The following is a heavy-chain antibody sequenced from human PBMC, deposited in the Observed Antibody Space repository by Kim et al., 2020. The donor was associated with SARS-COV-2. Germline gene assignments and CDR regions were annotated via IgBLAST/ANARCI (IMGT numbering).Heavy chain of an antibody. D-gene: IGHD6-13*01. CDR2: ISSSSSTI. V-gene: IGHV3-48*02. Sequence: GGSLILSCAASGFTFSSYSMNWVRQAPGKGLEWVSYISSSSSTIYYADSVKGRFTISRDNAKNSLYLQMNSLRDEDTAVYYCARDKSPIAAAPFDYWGQGTRVTVSS. CDR3: ARDKSPIAAAPFDY. J-gene: IGHJ4*02. CDR1: GFTFSSYS.